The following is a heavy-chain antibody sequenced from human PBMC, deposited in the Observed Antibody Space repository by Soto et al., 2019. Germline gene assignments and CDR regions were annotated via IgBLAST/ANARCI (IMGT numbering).Heavy chain of an antibody. Sequence: QVRLVQSGAEVKKPGSSVKVSCEASGGTFSSYAVTWVRQAPGQGLEWMGGIIPIVTTPNYAQKFQGRLTISADKSTRTSYMELSSLRSEDTGVYYCARVCYNFWSRYHYYGMDVWGQGTTVIVSS. CDR1: GGTFSSYA. CDR2: IIPIVTTP. CDR3: ARVCYNFWSRYHYYGMDV. V-gene: IGHV1-69*06. D-gene: IGHD3-3*01. J-gene: IGHJ6*02.